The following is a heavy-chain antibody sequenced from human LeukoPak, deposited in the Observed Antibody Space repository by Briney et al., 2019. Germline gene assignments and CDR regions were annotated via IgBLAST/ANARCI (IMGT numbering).Heavy chain of an antibody. J-gene: IGHJ4*02. D-gene: IGHD6-19*01. CDR3: ARQSSSGWDPFDY. Sequence: SETLSLTCTVSGGFISSYYWSWIRQPPGKGLEWIGYIYYSGSTNYNPSLKSRVTISVDTSKNQFSLKLSSVTAADTAVYYCARQSSSGWDPFDYWGQGTLVTVSS. V-gene: IGHV4-59*08. CDR1: GGFISSYY. CDR2: IYYSGST.